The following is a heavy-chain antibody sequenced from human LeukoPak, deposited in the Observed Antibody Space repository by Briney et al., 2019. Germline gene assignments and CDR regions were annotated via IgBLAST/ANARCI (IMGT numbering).Heavy chain of an antibody. CDR1: GGSITSGNY. Sequence: SETLSLTCAVSGGSITSGNYCGCLLQHPARKRLGWSGRLYTDGNTYYPSSLNSRVSMSLDTSNNQFSLKLTSVTAADTAVYFCARDMGGVTLVRGTSVPMKNNWFDPWGEGIQVIVSS. CDR2: LYTDGNT. V-gene: IGHV4-61*02. D-gene: IGHD3-16*01. J-gene: IGHJ5*02. CDR3: ARDMGGVTLVRGTSVPMKNNWFDP.